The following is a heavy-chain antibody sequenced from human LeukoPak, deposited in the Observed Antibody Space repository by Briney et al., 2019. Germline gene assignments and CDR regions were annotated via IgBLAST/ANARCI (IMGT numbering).Heavy chain of an antibody. J-gene: IGHJ6*02. D-gene: IGHD2-2*03. CDR2: IKQDGSEK. V-gene: IGHV3-7*03. Sequence: GGSLRLSCTASGFTFTTYWMSWVRQAPGKGLEWVAKIKQDGSEKYYVDSVEGRFTISRDNAKNSLYLQMNRLRAEDTAMYYCARDFLLDKYYYGMDVWGQGTTVTVSS. CDR3: ARDFLLDKYYYGMDV. CDR1: GFTFTTYW.